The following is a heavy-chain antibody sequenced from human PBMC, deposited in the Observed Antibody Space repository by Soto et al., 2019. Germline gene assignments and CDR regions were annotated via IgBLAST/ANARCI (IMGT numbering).Heavy chain of an antibody. V-gene: IGHV4-31*03. CDR2: IYYSGGT. CDR1: GGSISSGGYY. D-gene: IGHD3-22*01. CDR3: ARAPFETYYYDSSGYYYPYFDY. J-gene: IGHJ4*02. Sequence: SETLSLTCTVSGGSISSGGYYWSWIRQHPGKGLEWIGYIYYSGGTYYNPSLKSRVTISVDTSKNQFSLKLSSVTAADTAVYYCARAPFETYYYDSSGYYYPYFDYWGQGTLVTVSS.